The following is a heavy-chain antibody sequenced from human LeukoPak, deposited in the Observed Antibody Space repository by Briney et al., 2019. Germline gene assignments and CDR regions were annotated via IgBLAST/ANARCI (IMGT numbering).Heavy chain of an antibody. J-gene: IGHJ4*02. Sequence: GGSLRLSCAASGFTFSSYTMSWVRQAPGKGLEWASTITTSDGNTYYADSVKGRFTASRDNSKNTLYLQMNSLRAEDTAVYYCARDGSYYRVDYWGQGTLVTVSP. CDR1: GFTFSSYT. V-gene: IGHV3-23*01. CDR2: ITTSDGNT. D-gene: IGHD1-26*01. CDR3: ARDGSYYRVDY.